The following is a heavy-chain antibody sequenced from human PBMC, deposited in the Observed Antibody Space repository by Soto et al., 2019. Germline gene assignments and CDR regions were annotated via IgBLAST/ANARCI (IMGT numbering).Heavy chain of an antibody. CDR2: IIPILGIA. V-gene: IGHV1-69*02. Sequence: QVQLVQSGAEMKKPGSSVKVSCKASGGTFSSYTISWVRQAPGQGLEWMGRIIPILGIANYAQKFQGRVTITADKSTSTAYMELSSLRSEDTAVYYCARGRRDSSSSAYFDYWGQGTLVTVSS. CDR1: GGTFSSYT. J-gene: IGHJ4*02. D-gene: IGHD6-6*01. CDR3: ARGRRDSSSSAYFDY.